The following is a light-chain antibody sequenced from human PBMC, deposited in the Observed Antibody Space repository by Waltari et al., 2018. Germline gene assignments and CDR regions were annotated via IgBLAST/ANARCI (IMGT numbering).Light chain of an antibody. CDR3: QSYDNSLSGI. J-gene: IGLJ2*01. V-gene: IGLV1-40*01. CDR1: SSNIGAGYD. Sequence: QRVTISCTRSSSNIGAGYDVHWYQQLPGTAPKLLIYTNSNRPSGVPDRFPGSKSGTSASLAITGLQAEDEADYYCQSYDNSLSGIFGGGTKLTVL. CDR2: TNS.